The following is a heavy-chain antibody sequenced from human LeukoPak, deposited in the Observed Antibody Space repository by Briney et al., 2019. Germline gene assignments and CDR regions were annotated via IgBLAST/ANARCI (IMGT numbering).Heavy chain of an antibody. V-gene: IGHV1-69*04. CDR1: GGTFSSYA. D-gene: IGHD2-2*01. Sequence: ASVKVSCKASGGTFSSYAISWVRQAPGQGLEWMGRIIPILGIENYAQKFQGRVTITADKSTSTAYMELSSLRSEDTAVYYCARYIVVVPTTNYYGMDVWGQGTTVTVSS. J-gene: IGHJ6*02. CDR2: IIPILGIE. CDR3: ARYIVVVPTTNYYGMDV.